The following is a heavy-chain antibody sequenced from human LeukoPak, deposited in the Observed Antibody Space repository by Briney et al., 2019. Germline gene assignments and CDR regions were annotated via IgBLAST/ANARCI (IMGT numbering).Heavy chain of an antibody. CDR3: AKDGNVCSGGSCLLGDVDY. J-gene: IGHJ4*02. CDR2: VSGDGGST. D-gene: IGHD2-15*01. CDR1: GFTFDDYA. V-gene: IGHV3-43*02. Sequence: GGSLRLSCAASGFTFDDYAMHWVRQAPGKGLEWVSLVSGDGGSTYYADSVKGRFTISRDNSKHSLYLQMNSLRTEDTALYYCAKDGNVCSGGSCLLGDVDYWGQGNLVTVSS.